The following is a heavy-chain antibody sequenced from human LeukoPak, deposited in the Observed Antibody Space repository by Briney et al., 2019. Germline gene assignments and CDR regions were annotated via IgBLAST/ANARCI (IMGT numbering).Heavy chain of an antibody. D-gene: IGHD4-11*01. J-gene: IGHJ4*02. V-gene: IGHV3-74*01. CDR3: ARGGEYSSGNLDY. Sequence: GGSLRLSCSASGFTFNSYWMHWVRQAPGKGLVWVSRINSEGRITRYADSVKGRFTISRDNAKNTLYLQMTSLRAEDTAVYYCARGGEYSSGNLDYWGQGTLVTVSS. CDR2: INSEGRIT. CDR1: GFTFNSYW.